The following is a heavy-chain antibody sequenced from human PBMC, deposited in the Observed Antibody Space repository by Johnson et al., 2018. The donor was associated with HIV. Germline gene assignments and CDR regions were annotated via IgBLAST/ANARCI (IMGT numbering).Heavy chain of an antibody. J-gene: IGHJ3*02. CDR2: ISWTSGSI. Sequence: VQLVESGGGLVQPGGSLRLSCAASGFTFDDYAMHWVRQATGKGLEWVSGISWTSGSIGYAASVKGRFTIHRHNAKNSLYLQMNSLRAEDTALYYCAKDRAYYYGSGISGNAFDIWGQGTMVTVSS. CDR1: GFTFDDYA. CDR3: AKDRAYYYGSGISGNAFDI. D-gene: IGHD3-10*01. V-gene: IGHV3-9*01.